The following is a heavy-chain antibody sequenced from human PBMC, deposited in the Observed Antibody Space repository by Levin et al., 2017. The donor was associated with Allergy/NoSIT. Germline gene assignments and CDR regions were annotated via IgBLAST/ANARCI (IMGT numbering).Heavy chain of an antibody. Sequence: SGPTLVKPTQTLTLTCTFSGFSLSTSGVGVGWIRQPPGKALEWLALIYWDDDKRYSPSLKSRLTITKDTSKNQVVLTMTNMDPVDTATYYCAHAGVVGVPADIGRSYYFDYWGQGTLVTVSS. D-gene: IGHD2-2*01. J-gene: IGHJ4*02. V-gene: IGHV2-5*02. CDR1: GFSLSTSGVG. CDR3: AHAGVVGVPADIGRSYYFDY. CDR2: IYWDDDK.